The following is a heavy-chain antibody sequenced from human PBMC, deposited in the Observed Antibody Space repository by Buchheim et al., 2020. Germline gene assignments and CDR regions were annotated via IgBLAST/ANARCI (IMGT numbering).Heavy chain of an antibody. D-gene: IGHD5-24*01. V-gene: IGHV4-34*01. Sequence: QVQLQQWGAGLLKPSETLSLTCAVYGGSFSGYYWSWIRQPPGKGLEWIGEINHSGSTNYNPSLKSRVTISVDTSKNQFSLKLSSVTAADTAVYYCARGGRRWLQSYGLNYWGQGTL. CDR1: GGSFSGYY. CDR2: INHSGST. CDR3: ARGGRRWLQSYGLNY. J-gene: IGHJ4*02.